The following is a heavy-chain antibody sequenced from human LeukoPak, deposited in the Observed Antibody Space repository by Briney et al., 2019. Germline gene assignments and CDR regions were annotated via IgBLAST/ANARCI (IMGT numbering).Heavy chain of an antibody. V-gene: IGHV1-2*02. CDR2: INPNSGGT. J-gene: IGHJ4*02. Sequence: ASVKVSCKASGYTFTGYYIHWVRQAPGQGLEWMGWINPNSGGTNSAQKFQGRATFTRDTSISTAYLELSSLRSDDTAVYYCARDLSSGWIIVDYWGQGTLVTVSS. D-gene: IGHD6-19*01. CDR1: GYTFTGYY. CDR3: ARDLSSGWIIVDY.